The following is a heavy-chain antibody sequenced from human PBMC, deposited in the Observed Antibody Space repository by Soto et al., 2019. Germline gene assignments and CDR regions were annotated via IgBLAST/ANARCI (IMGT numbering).Heavy chain of an antibody. CDR2: INAGNGNT. V-gene: IGHV1-3*01. CDR1: GYTVTKYA. J-gene: IGHJ4*02. D-gene: IGHD3-10*01. Sequence: ACLKVSCKASGYTVTKYAIDWVRQAPGQRLEWMGWINAGNGNTKYSQKFLGRVTITRDTSASTAYMELSSLRSEDTAVYYCARDMGFGLSDYWGQGILVTVSS. CDR3: ARDMGFGLSDY.